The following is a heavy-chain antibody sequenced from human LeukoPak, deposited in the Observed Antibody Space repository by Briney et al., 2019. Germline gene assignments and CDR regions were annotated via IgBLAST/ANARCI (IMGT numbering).Heavy chain of an antibody. CDR3: ARAPGAFDI. CDR1: GGSMSDYF. J-gene: IGHJ3*02. D-gene: IGHD1-14*01. V-gene: IGHV4-4*07. CDR2: VDGSGDT. Sequence: SETLSLTCIVSGGSMSDYFWTWIRQPAGKGLEWIGRVDGSGDTNLNPALKSRVTISVDTSKNQFSLKLSSVTAADTAVYYCARAPGAFDIWGQGTMVTVSS.